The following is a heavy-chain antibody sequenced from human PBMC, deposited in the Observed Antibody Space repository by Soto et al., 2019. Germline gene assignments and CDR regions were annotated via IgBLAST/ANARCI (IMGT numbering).Heavy chain of an antibody. D-gene: IGHD1-1*01. CDR1: GFTFSSYG. V-gene: IGHV3-30*18. CDR3: AKSVYNWNDGFFDY. CDR2: ISYDGINK. Sequence: PGGSLRLSCAASGFTFSSYGMSWVRQAPGKGLEWVAVISYDGINKYYSDSVKGRFTISRDNSKNTLYLQMNSLRAEDTAVYYCAKSVYNWNDGFFDYWGQGTLVTVSS. J-gene: IGHJ4*02.